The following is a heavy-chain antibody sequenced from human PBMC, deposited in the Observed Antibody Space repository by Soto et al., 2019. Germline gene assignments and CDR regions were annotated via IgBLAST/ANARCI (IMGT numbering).Heavy chain of an antibody. D-gene: IGHD1-26*01. CDR3: ARDARREGATVGQFEY. CDR1: GGSISGHY. J-gene: IGHJ4*02. CDR2: IHSSGDT. Sequence: QVQLRESGPGLVKPSETLSLTSTVSGGSISGHYWSWLRQPAGRGLQWVGRIHSSGDTDYTSSHNCRASLSVDTSQNHFSLKLKSLVAADKADNVCARDARREGATVGQFEYWGEGDMVAVSS. V-gene: IGHV4-4*07.